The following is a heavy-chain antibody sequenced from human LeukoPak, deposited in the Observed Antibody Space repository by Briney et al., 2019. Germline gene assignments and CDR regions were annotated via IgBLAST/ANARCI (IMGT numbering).Heavy chain of an antibody. J-gene: IGHJ4*02. Sequence: PGGSLRLSCAASGFTFSSYSMNWVCQAPGKGLEWVSYISSSSSTIYYADSVKGRFTISRDNAKNSLYLQMNSLRAEDTAVYYCAREHYYDSSGYLGGEYYFDYWGQGTLVTVSS. V-gene: IGHV3-48*01. CDR2: ISSSSSTI. D-gene: IGHD3-22*01. CDR1: GFTFSSYS. CDR3: AREHYYDSSGYLGGEYYFDY.